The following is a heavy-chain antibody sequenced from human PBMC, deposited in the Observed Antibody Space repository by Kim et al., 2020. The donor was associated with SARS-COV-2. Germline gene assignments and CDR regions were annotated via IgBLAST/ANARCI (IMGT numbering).Heavy chain of an antibody. D-gene: IGHD1-26*01. V-gene: IGHV3-23*01. CDR1: GFTFSSYA. Sequence: GGSLRLSCAASGFTFSSYAMSWVRQAPGKGLEWVSIIGGSGGSTYYVDSVKGRFTISRDNSKGTVFLQMHSLRAEDTAVYYCAKDGEWGGSRGYFDYWGQGILVTVSS. CDR2: IGGSGGST. CDR3: AKDGEWGGSRGYFDY. J-gene: IGHJ4*02.